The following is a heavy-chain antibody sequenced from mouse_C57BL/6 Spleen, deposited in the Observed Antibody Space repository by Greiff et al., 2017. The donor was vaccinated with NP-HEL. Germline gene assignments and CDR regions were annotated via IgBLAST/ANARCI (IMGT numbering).Heavy chain of an antibody. D-gene: IGHD1-1*01. J-gene: IGHJ4*01. Sequence: EVQLVESGGDLVKPGGSLKLSCAASGFTFSSYGMSWVRQTPDKRLEWVATISSGGSYTYYPDSVKGRFTISRDNAKNTLYLQMSSLKSEDTAMYYCARDGTVVPPYYAMDYWGQGTSVTVSS. CDR2: ISSGGSYT. V-gene: IGHV5-6*01. CDR3: ARDGTVVPPYYAMDY. CDR1: GFTFSSYG.